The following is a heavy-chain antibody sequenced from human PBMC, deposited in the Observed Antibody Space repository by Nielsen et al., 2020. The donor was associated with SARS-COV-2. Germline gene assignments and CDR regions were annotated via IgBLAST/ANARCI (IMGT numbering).Heavy chain of an antibody. V-gene: IGHV1-2*02. Sequence: ASVKVSCKASGYTFTGYYMHWVRQAPGQGLEWMGWINPNSGGTNYAQKFQGRVTMTRDTSISTAYMELSRLRSDDTAVYYCVGHGGFSGGWEFDYWGQGTLVTVSS. CDR3: VGHGGFSGGWEFDY. CDR1: GYTFTGYY. CDR2: INPNSGGT. J-gene: IGHJ4*02. D-gene: IGHD6-19*01.